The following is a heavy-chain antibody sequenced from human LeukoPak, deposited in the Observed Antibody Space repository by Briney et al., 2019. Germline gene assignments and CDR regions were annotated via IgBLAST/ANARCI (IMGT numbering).Heavy chain of an antibody. CDR2: IRYDGSNK. D-gene: IGHD2-21*02. Sequence: GGSLRLSCAASGFTFSNFGMSWVRQAPGKGLEWVAFIRYDGSNKYYADSVKGRFTISRDNSKNTLYLQMNSLRAEDTAVYYCAKGCGGDCYRYDYWGQGTLVTVSS. CDR1: GFTFSNFG. J-gene: IGHJ4*02. V-gene: IGHV3-30*02. CDR3: AKGCGGDCYRYDY.